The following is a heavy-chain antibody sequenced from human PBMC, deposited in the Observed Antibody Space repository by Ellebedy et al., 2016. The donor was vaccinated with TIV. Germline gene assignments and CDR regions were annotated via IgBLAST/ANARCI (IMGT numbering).Heavy chain of an antibody. CDR2: ISTRGGST. D-gene: IGHD1-26*01. CDR1: GSTFTNYA. J-gene: IGHJ4*02. V-gene: IGHV3-23*01. CDR3: VRGAGSYHFDY. Sequence: PGGSLRLSCAASGSTFTNYAMSWVRQAPGKGLEWVSAISTRGGSTYYADSVKGRFTVSRDNPKNTLYLQMNSLRAEDTAVYYCVRGAGSYHFDYWGQGTLVTV.